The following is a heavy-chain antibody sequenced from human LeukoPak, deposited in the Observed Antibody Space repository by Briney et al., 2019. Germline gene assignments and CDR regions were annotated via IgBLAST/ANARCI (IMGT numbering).Heavy chain of an antibody. CDR3: ARGGDWNDVGFDY. CDR1: GFTFSSYW. Sequence: GGSLRLSCAASGFTFSSYWMSWVRQAPGKGLEWVSSISSSSSYIYYADSVKGRFTISRDNAKNSLYLQMNSLRAEDAAVYYCARGGDWNDVGFDYWGQGTQVTVSS. D-gene: IGHD1-1*01. CDR2: ISSSSSYI. J-gene: IGHJ4*02. V-gene: IGHV3-21*01.